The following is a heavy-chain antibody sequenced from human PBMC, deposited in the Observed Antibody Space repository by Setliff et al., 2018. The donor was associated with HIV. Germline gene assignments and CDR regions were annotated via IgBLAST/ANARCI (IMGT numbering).Heavy chain of an antibody. V-gene: IGHV4-61*02. D-gene: IGHD3-10*01. CDR2: IYTSGST. J-gene: IGHJ3*01. CDR1: GASISSGNYY. CDR3: ARDQADVYNYLLSGAFDF. Sequence: SSETLSLTCTVSGASISSGNYYWSWIRQPAGKGLEWIGRIYTSGSTNYNPSLKSRVTISLDTSKNQFSLKLSSVTAADTAVYYCARDQADVYNYLLSGAFDFWGQGAMVTVS.